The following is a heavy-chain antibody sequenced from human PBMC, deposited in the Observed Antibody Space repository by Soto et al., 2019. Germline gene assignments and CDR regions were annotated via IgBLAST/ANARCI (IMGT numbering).Heavy chain of an antibody. D-gene: IGHD3-22*01. V-gene: IGHV3-23*01. Sequence: VYLQISCAASGFTFSPYAMSWVRQTPGKGLEWGSSISGSPTNTYYAASATGRFTTPRPNSKTTLFLQMSSLGAEDTASHYCAKDAYDSSVYLRYLDHWGQGP. CDR2: ISGSPTNT. CDR1: GFTFSPYA. CDR3: AKDAYDSSVYLRYLDH. J-gene: IGHJ4*02.